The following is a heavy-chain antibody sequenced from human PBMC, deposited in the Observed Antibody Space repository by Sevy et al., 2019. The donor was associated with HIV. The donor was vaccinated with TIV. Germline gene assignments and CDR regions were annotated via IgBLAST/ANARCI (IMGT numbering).Heavy chain of an antibody. D-gene: IGHD3-3*01. CDR2: IIPIFGTA. Sequence: ASVKVSCKASGGTFSSYAISWVRQAPGQGLEWMGGIIPIFGTANYAQKFQGRVTITADESTSTAYMELSSLRSEDTAGYYCACVPRITIFGVAIPTSDYWGQGTLVTVSS. CDR3: ACVPRITIFGVAIPTSDY. J-gene: IGHJ4*02. CDR1: GGTFSSYA. V-gene: IGHV1-69*13.